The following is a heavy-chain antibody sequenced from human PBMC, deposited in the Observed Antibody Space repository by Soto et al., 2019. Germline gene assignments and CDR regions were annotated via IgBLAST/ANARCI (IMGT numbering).Heavy chain of an antibody. D-gene: IGHD2-21*02. CDR3: AQVVVGATAVLAWGPKSPPANYFQH. J-gene: IGHJ1*01. Sequence: EVHLLESGGGLVRPGGSLRLSCADSGLPFNNFAMCWVRQAPGKGLEWVSTISGGARTTDNADSVKGRFTISRDNSKNTWFLLKDRRRVQDTAVYYCAQVVVGATAVLAWGPKSPPANYFQHWGQGTMVTVSS. CDR1: GLPFNNFA. V-gene: IGHV3-23*01. CDR2: ISGGARTT.